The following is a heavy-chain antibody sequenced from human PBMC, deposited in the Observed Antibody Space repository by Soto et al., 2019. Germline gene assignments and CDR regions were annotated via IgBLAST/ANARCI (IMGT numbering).Heavy chain of an antibody. CDR1: GYTFTSYG. Sequence: GASVNVSCKASGYTFTSYGISWVRQAPGQGLEWMGWISAYNGNTNYAQKLQGRVTMTTDTSTSTAYMELRSLRPDDTAVYYCARGSSSIAARPLDYWGQGTLVTAPQ. J-gene: IGHJ4*02. CDR3: ARGSSSIAARPLDY. V-gene: IGHV1-18*01. D-gene: IGHD6-6*01. CDR2: ISAYNGNT.